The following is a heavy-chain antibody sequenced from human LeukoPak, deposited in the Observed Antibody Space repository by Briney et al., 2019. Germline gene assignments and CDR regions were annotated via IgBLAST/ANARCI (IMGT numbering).Heavy chain of an antibody. J-gene: IGHJ6*02. CDR2: ISISGDNT. CDR3: ARDPRSGRLGYYGMDV. CDR1: GLTLRNFA. V-gene: IGHV3-23*01. D-gene: IGHD6-19*01. Sequence: GGSLRLSCAASGLTLRNFAMSWVRQAPGKGLEWVSSISISGDNTHYADSVKGRFTISRDNSKNTLYLQMNSLRAEDTAVYYCARDPRSGRLGYYGMDVWGQGTTVTVSS.